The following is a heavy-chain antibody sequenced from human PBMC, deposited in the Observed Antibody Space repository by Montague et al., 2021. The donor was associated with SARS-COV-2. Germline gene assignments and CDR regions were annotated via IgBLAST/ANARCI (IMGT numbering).Heavy chain of an antibody. Sequence: SETLSLTRSVSGGSISSSSYYWGWIRQPPGKGLEWIVNIHYRGNTSYNPSLNSRATISLDTSKDQFSLNVNSVTASDTALYYCVTACSYFDCLPLVYWGQGTLVTVSS. CDR3: VTACSYFDCLPLVY. CDR1: GGSISSSSYY. CDR2: IHYRGNT. J-gene: IGHJ4*02. D-gene: IGHD3-9*01. V-gene: IGHV4-39*01.